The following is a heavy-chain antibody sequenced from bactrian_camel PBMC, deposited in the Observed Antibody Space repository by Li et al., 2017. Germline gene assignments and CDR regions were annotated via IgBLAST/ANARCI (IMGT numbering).Heavy chain of an antibody. V-gene: IGHV3S61*01. CDR2: FRAAGGST. J-gene: IGHJ4*01. CDR3: AAVARVYCYTDSTQYTY. CDR1: EFTSDMAY. Sequence: HVQLVESGGGSVQPGGSLRLSCTASEFTSDMAYMGWCRQAPGKEREGVACLFRAAGGSTHYADSLKGRFTISQDNAKNTVYLQMNSLKPEDTAMYYCAAVARVYCYTDSTQYTYWGQGTQVTVS. D-gene: IGHD2*01.